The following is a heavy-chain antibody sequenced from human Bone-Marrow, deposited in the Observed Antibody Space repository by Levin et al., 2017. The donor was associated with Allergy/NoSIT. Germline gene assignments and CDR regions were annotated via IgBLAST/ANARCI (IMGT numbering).Heavy chain of an antibody. Sequence: GGSLRLSCAASGFTVSNNHMTWVRQVAGKGLECVGGIYSGGTTYNADSVKGRFTISRDNSENTAYLEMNSLRVEDTAVYYCARGYKSGFLLGWGQGTLVTVSS. CDR1: GFTVSNNH. CDR2: IYSGGTT. V-gene: IGHV3-66*01. CDR3: ARGYKSGFLLG. J-gene: IGHJ4*02. D-gene: IGHD6-19*01.